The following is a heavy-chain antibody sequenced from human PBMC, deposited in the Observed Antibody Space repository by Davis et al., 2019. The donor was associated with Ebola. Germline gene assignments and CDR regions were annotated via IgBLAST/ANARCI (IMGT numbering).Heavy chain of an antibody. Sequence: ASVKVSCKASGYTFNGYGITWVRQAPGQGLEWVGWISAYSGRTNYAQNVQGRVIMTSDTATTTAYMEVGSLRSDDTAVYYCARAQFPTTSDHWGQGTLVTVSS. CDR3: ARAQFPTTSDH. CDR2: ISAYSGRT. D-gene: IGHD1-1*01. CDR1: GYTFNGYG. J-gene: IGHJ4*02. V-gene: IGHV1-18*01.